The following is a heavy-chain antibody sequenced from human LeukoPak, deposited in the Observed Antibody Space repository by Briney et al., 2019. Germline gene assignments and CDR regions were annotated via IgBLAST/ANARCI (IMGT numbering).Heavy chain of an antibody. CDR3: TRDQTPYY. Sequence: PGGSLRLSCAASGFTFSSYSMNWVRQAPGKGLEWVSSISSSSSYIYYADSVKGRFTISRDNTKNSLYLQMDSLKTEDTAVYYCTRDQTPYYWGQGTLVTVSS. CDR1: GFTFSSYS. CDR2: ISSSSSYI. J-gene: IGHJ4*02. V-gene: IGHV3-21*03.